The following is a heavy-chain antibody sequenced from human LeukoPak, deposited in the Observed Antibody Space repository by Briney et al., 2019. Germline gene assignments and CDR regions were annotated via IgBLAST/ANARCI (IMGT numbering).Heavy chain of an antibody. CDR3: ARDVLRAFDI. J-gene: IGHJ3*02. CDR1: GGSFSGCY. D-gene: IGHD3-10*01. Sequence: SETLSLTCAVYGGSFSGCYWSWIRQPPGKGLEWIGEINHSGSTNYNPSLKSRVTISVDTSKNQFSLKLSSVTAADTAVYYCARDVLRAFDIWGQGTMVTVSS. CDR2: INHSGST. V-gene: IGHV4-34*01.